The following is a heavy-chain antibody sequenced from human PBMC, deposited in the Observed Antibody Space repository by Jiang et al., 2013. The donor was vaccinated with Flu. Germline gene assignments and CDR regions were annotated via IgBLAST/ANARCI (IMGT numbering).Heavy chain of an antibody. CDR2: ISYDGSNK. V-gene: IGHV3-30*18. CDR1: GFTFSSYG. CDR3: AKDGRGPDY. Sequence: QLVESGGGVVQPGRSLRLSCAASGFTFSSYGMHWVRQAPGKGLEWVAVISYDGSNKYYADSVKGRFTISRDNSKNTLYLQMNSLRAEDTAVYYCAKDGRGPDYWGQGTLVTVSS. J-gene: IGHJ4*02. D-gene: IGHD2-15*01.